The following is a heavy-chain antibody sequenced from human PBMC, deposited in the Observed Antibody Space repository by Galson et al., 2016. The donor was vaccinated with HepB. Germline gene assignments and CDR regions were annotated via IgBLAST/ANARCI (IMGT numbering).Heavy chain of an antibody. V-gene: IGHV3-30*18. CDR3: AKGGVWIQLWLSFDY. D-gene: IGHD5-18*01. J-gene: IGHJ4*02. CDR2: ISYDGSNK. Sequence: SLRLSCAASGFTFSSYGMHWVRQAPGKGLEWVAVISYDGSNKYYADSVKGRFTISRDNSKNTLYLQMNSLRAEDTAVYYLAKGGVWIQLWLSFDYWGQGTLVTVSS. CDR1: GFTFSSYG.